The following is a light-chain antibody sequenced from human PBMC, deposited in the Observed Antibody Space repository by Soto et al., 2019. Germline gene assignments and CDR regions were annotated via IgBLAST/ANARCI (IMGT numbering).Light chain of an antibody. CDR3: QQCDNSPLT. CDR2: GAS. Sequence: DIVLTQSPGTLSLSPGERATLSCRASQSVSSSYLAWYQQKPGQAPRLLIYGASNRATGIPDKFSGSGSGTDFTLTISRLEPDDSAVYYCQQCDNSPLTFGGGTKVDI. CDR1: QSVSSSY. V-gene: IGKV3-20*01. J-gene: IGKJ4*01.